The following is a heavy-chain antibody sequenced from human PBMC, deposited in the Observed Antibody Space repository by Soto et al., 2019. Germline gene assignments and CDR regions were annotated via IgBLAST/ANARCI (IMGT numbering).Heavy chain of an antibody. CDR1: GFTFSSYG. Sequence: PGGSLRLSCAASGFTFSSYGMHWVRQAPGKGLEWVAVISYDGSNKYYADSVKGRFTISRDNSKNTLYLQMNSLRAEDTAVYYCAKDAKAARPMYYYGMDVWGQGTTVTVSS. J-gene: IGHJ6*02. V-gene: IGHV3-30*18. D-gene: IGHD6-6*01. CDR2: ISYDGSNK. CDR3: AKDAKAARPMYYYGMDV.